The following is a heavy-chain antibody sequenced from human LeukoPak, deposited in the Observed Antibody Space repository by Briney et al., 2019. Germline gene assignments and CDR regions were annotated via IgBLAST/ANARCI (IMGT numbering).Heavy chain of an antibody. CDR1: GGSFSGYY. D-gene: IGHD4-23*01. V-gene: IGHV4-34*01. J-gene: IGHJ4*02. CDR2: INHSGST. CDR3: AQRGLKIVTPDLDDY. Sequence: PSETLSLTCAVYGGSFSGYYWSWIRQPPGKGLEWIGEINHSGSTNYNPSLKSRVTISVDTSKNQFSLKLSSVTAADTAVYYCAQRGLKIVTPDLDDYWGQGTLVTVPS.